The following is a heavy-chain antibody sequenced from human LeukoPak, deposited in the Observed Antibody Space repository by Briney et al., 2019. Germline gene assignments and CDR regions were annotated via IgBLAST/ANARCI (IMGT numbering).Heavy chain of an antibody. Sequence: ASVKVSCKASGYTFTSYGISWVRQAPGQGLEWMGWISAYNGNTNYAQKLQGRVTMTTDTSTSTAYMELRSLRSDDTAVYYCARDSKYYGLGSPFDYWGQGTLVTVSS. V-gene: IGHV1-18*01. D-gene: IGHD3-10*01. CDR3: ARDSKYYGLGSPFDY. CDR1: GYTFTSYG. J-gene: IGHJ4*02. CDR2: ISAYNGNT.